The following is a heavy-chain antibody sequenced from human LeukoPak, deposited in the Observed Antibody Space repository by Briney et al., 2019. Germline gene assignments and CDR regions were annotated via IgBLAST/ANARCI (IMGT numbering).Heavy chain of an antibody. J-gene: IGHJ6*03. Sequence: GGSLRLSCAASGFTFSSYAMHWVRQAPGKGLEWVAFIRYDGSNKYYADSVKGRFTISRDNSKNTLYLQMNSLRAEDTAVYYCAKDHQIAARALYDMDVWGKGTTVTVSS. CDR3: AKDHQIAARALYDMDV. CDR2: IRYDGSNK. CDR1: GFTFSSYA. V-gene: IGHV3-30*02. D-gene: IGHD6-6*01.